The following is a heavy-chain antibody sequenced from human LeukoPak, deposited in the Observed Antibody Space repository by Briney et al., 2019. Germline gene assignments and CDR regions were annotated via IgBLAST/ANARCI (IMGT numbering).Heavy chain of an antibody. CDR1: GGTFSSYA. CDR2: IIPIFGTA. Sequence: SVKVSCRASGGTFSSYAISWVRQAPGQGLEWMGGIIPIFGTANYAQKFQGRVTITADKSTSTAYMELSSLRSEDTAVYYCARSDAMVAASDYWGQGTLVTVSS. CDR3: ARSDAMVAASDY. V-gene: IGHV1-69*06. J-gene: IGHJ4*02. D-gene: IGHD2-15*01.